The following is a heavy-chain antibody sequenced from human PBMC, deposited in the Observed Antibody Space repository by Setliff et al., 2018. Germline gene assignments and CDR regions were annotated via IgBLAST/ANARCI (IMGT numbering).Heavy chain of an antibody. D-gene: IGHD6-19*01. V-gene: IGHV1-18*01. CDR3: AREVDSSGWYGIDP. Sequence: ASVKVSCKASGYTFTNYGVTWVRQAPGQGLEWMGWIGAYNGNTYNAHKFQGRVTMTSDTSTSTVYMELSSLRSEDTAVYYCAREVDSSGWYGIDPWGQGTLVTVSS. J-gene: IGHJ5*02. CDR1: GYTFTNYG. CDR2: IGAYNGNT.